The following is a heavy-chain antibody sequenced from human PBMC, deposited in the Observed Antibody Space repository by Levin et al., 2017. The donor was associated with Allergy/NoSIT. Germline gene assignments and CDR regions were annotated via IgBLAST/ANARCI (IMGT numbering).Heavy chain of an antibody. CDR3: AREPAGILTGYSYFDY. J-gene: IGHJ4*02. D-gene: IGHD3-9*01. Sequence: ASVKVSCKASGYTFTSYHMHWVRQAPGQGLEWIGIINLSGGSTSYAQKFQGRVTMTRDTSTSTVSMELSSPKIEDTAVYFCAREPAGILTGYSYFDYWGQGTLVTVSS. V-gene: IGHV1-46*01. CDR1: GYTFTSYH. CDR2: INLSGGST.